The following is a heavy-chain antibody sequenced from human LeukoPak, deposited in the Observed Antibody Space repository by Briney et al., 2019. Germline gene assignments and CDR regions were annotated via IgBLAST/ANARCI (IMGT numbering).Heavy chain of an antibody. CDR2: IKSKTGGGTT. V-gene: IGHV3-15*01. CDR1: GFTFSNAW. J-gene: IGHJ6*03. D-gene: IGHD2-2*01. Sequence: GGSLRLSCAASGFTFSNAWMSWVRQAPGKGLEWVGRIKSKTGGGTTDYAAPVKGRFTISRDDSKNTLYLQMNSLKTEDTAVYYCTTEDWGSTSPYYYYYYMDVWGKGTTVTVSS. CDR3: TTEDWGSTSPYYYYYYMDV.